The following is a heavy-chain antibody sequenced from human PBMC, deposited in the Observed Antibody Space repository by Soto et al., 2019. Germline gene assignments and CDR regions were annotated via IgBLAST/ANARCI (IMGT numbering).Heavy chain of an antibody. D-gene: IGHD3-10*01. V-gene: IGHV4-4*02. CDR2: IYHSGNT. CDR3: ARRWGEGRVDY. J-gene: IGHJ4*02. Sequence: QVQLQESGPGLVKPSGTLSLTCAVSGGSISSSNWWSWVRQPPGKGLEWIGEIYHSGNTNYNPSLKRRGTMAGDKARNQFSLKLSSVTAADTAVYYCARRWGEGRVDYWGQGTLVTVSS. CDR1: GGSISSSNW.